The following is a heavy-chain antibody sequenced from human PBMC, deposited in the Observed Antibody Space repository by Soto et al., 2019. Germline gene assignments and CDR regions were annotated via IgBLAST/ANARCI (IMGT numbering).Heavy chain of an antibody. CDR2: IIPIFGTA. CDR3: ARSQVLRYFDWQTRYYFDY. CDR1: GGTFSSYA. V-gene: IGHV1-69*13. J-gene: IGHJ4*02. D-gene: IGHD3-9*01. Sequence: GASVKVSCKASGGTFSSYAISWVRQAPGQGLEWMGGIIPIFGTANYAQKFQGRVTITADESTSTAYMELSSLRSEDTAVYYCARSQVLRYFDWQTRYYFDYWGQGTLVTVSS.